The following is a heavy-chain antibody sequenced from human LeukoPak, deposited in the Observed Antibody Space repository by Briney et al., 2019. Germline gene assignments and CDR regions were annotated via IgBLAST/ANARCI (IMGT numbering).Heavy chain of an antibody. Sequence: ASVKVSCKASGYTFTSYAMNWVRQAPGQGLELMGWIHPSTGNPTYAQGFTGRFVFSLDTSVSTAYLQISSLKAEDTAVYYCARDVYYDSSGYWEYWGQGTLVTVSS. D-gene: IGHD3-22*01. CDR3: ARDVYYDSSGYWEY. CDR2: IHPSTGNP. V-gene: IGHV7-4-1*02. J-gene: IGHJ4*02. CDR1: GYTFTSYA.